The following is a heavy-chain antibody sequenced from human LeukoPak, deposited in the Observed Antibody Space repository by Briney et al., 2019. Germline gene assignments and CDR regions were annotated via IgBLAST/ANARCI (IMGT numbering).Heavy chain of an antibody. V-gene: IGHV1-69*04. CDR2: IIPILGIA. CDR1: GGTFSSYA. CDR3: AKDYEWYGGNVWGFDY. J-gene: IGHJ4*02. Sequence: GASVKVSCKASGGTFSSYAISWVRQAPGQGLEWMGRIIPILGIANYAQKSQGRVTITADKSTSTAYMELSSLRSEDTALYYCAKDYEWYGGNVWGFDYWGQGTLVTVSS. D-gene: IGHD4-23*01.